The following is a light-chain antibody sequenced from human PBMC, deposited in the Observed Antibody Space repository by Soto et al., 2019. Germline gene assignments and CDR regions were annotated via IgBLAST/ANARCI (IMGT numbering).Light chain of an antibody. CDR1: SSDVGGYNY. Sequence: QSALTQPASVSGSPGQSITISCTGTSSDVGGYNYVSWYQQHPGKDPKLMIYDVSNRPSGVSNRFSGSKSGNTASLIIFGLQAEDEADYYCSSYTSSSTLEVVFGGGTKVTVL. V-gene: IGLV2-14*01. J-gene: IGLJ2*01. CDR2: DVS. CDR3: SSYTSSSTLEVV.